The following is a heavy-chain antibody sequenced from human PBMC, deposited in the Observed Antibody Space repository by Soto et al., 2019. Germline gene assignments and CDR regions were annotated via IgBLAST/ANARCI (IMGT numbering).Heavy chain of an antibody. Sequence: SKNLYLTSTVSDDSSSSSSYSWGWFRQTPGKGLEWIGSIYYSGYTYYNPSLKSRVTISVDTSKNQFSLKLSSVTAADTAVYYCARHNGPLYVGYYYDMDVWGQGTTVT. J-gene: IGHJ6*02. V-gene: IGHV4-39*01. CDR3: ARHNGPLYVGYYYDMDV. CDR2: IYYSGYT. D-gene: IGHD3-16*01. CDR1: DDSSSSSSYS.